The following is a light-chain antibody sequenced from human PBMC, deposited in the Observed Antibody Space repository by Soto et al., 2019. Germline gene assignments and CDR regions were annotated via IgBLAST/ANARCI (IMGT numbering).Light chain of an antibody. Sequence: EIEMTQSPATLSVSPGERATLSCRASQSVSSNLAWYQQRVGQAPKLLIYDASTRATGIPARFSGSGSGTEFTLTISSLQSEDFAVYHCQQYNDWPETCGQATK. CDR2: DAS. CDR1: QSVSSN. J-gene: IGKJ1*01. CDR3: QQYNDWPET. V-gene: IGKV3-15*01.